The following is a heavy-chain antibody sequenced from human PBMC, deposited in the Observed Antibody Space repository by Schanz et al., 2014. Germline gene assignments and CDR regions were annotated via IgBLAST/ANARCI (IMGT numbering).Heavy chain of an antibody. V-gene: IGHV3-23*04. J-gene: IGHJ4*02. CDR1: GFTFSGFW. CDR2: ISASGGTT. CDR3: VRVSFADPRLYRGMDRDIDY. D-gene: IGHD5-18*01. Sequence: EVQLVESGGGLIQPGGSLRLSCAASGFTFSGFWMTWVRQAPGKGLEWVSAISASGGTTYYADSVKGRFTISRDNSKNTLYLQMNNLRAEDTAVYYCVRVSFADPRLYRGMDRDIDYWGQGTLGNVSS.